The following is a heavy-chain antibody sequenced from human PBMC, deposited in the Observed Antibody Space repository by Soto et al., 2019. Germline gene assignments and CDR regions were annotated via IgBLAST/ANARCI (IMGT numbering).Heavy chain of an antibody. CDR3: ARDYSSWGYYYGMDV. V-gene: IGHV3-21*01. J-gene: IGHJ6*02. CDR2: ISSSSSYI. Sequence: TGGSLRLSCAASGFTFSSYSMNWVRQAPGKGLEWVSSISSSSSYIYYADSVKGRFTISRDNAKNSLYLQMNSLRAEDTAVYYCARDYSSWGYYYGMDVWGQGTTVTVSS. D-gene: IGHD6-13*01. CDR1: GFTFSSYS.